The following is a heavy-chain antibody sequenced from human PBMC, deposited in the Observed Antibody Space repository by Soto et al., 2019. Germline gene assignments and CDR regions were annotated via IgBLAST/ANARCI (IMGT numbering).Heavy chain of an antibody. D-gene: IGHD3-3*01. CDR1: GGSISRYY. CDR2: VYKTGST. V-gene: IGHV4-59*03. Sequence: LSLTCNVSGGSISRYYWTWIRQPPGKGLEWIGYVYKTGSTNYNPSLKSRVTISLDTSKNQFFLNLSSVTSADTAVYYCAGMSFTVFGEVIDNFYFYGMDVWGQGTTVTVSS. J-gene: IGHJ6*02. CDR3: AGMSFTVFGEVIDNFYFYGMDV.